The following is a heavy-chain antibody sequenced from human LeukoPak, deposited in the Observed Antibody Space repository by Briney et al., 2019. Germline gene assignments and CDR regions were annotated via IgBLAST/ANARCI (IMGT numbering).Heavy chain of an antibody. CDR1: GFTFSSYG. CDR2: ISGSGGST. V-gene: IGHV3-23*01. D-gene: IGHD3-10*01. CDR3: AESLWFGELLLYFQH. J-gene: IGHJ1*01. Sequence: GGSLRLSCAVSGFTFSSYGMSWVRQAPGKGLEWVSAISGSGGSTYYADSVKGRFTISRDNSKNTLYLQMNSLRAEDTAVYYCAESLWFGELLLYFQHWGQGTLVTVSS.